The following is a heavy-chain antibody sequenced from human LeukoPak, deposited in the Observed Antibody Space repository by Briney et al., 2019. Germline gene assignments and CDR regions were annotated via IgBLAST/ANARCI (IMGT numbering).Heavy chain of an antibody. D-gene: IGHD1-26*01. V-gene: IGHV3-30*02. CDR2: IRNDGSNQ. J-gene: IGHJ2*01. CDR1: GFKFSNFD. Sequence: GGSLRLSCAASGFKFSNFDMHWVRQAPGKGLQWVAFIRNDGSNQYYADSVKGRFTISRDNSKNTLYVQMNSLRAEDTAVYYCAKDVGWYFDLWGRGTLVTVSS. CDR3: AKDVGWYFDL.